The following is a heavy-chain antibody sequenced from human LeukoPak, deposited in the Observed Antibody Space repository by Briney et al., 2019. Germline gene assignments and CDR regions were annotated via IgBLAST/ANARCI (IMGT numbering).Heavy chain of an antibody. CDR3: ARGSGWCDY. CDR1: GYTFTNNW. CDR2: INPTDSTT. V-gene: IGHV5-10-1*01. J-gene: IGHJ4*02. Sequence: GESLKISCQASGYTFTNNWISWLRQMPGKGLEWMGRINPTDSTTNYSPSFQGHVTISVDKSIGTVYLQWSSLKASDTAIYYCARGSGWCDYWGQGALVTVSS. D-gene: IGHD6-19*01.